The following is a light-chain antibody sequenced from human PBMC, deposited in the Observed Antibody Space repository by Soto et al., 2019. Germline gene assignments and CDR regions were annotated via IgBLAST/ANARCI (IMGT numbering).Light chain of an antibody. Sequence: QSVPTQPPSVSGAPGQRVTISCTGSSSNIGAHYDVHWYQQLPGTAPKLLIYGNSNRPSGVPDRFSGSKSGTSASLAITGLQAEDEADYYCQSYDNSLSVYVFGTGTQLTVL. CDR1: SSNIGAHYD. J-gene: IGLJ1*01. CDR2: GNS. V-gene: IGLV1-40*01. CDR3: QSYDNSLSVYV.